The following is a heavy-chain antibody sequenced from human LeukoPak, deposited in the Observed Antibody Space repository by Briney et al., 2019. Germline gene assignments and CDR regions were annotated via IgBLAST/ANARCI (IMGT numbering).Heavy chain of an antibody. CDR2: ISSSSSYI. V-gene: IGHV3-21*01. CDR3: ARKNSDYDSLGGFDY. Sequence: PGGSLRLSCAASGFTFSSYSMNWVRQAPGKGLEWVSSISSSSSYIYHADSVKGRLTISRDNAKNSLYLQMNSLRAEDTAVYYCARKNSDYDSLGGFDYWGQGTLVTVSS. CDR1: GFTFSSYS. J-gene: IGHJ4*02. D-gene: IGHD5-12*01.